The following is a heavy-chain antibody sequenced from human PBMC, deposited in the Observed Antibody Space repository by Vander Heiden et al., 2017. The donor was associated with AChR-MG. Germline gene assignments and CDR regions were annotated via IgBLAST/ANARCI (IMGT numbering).Heavy chain of an antibody. V-gene: IGHV4-34*01. Sequence: QVQLQQWGAGLLKPSETLSLTCAVYGGSFSGYSWGWIRQPPGKGLEWIGEINHSGSTNYNPSLKSRVTISVDTSKNQFSLKLSSVTAADTAVYYCARGDSSGYYPARYYYYGMDVWGQGTTVTVSS. J-gene: IGHJ6*02. CDR3: ARGDSSGYYPARYYYYGMDV. CDR2: INHSGST. CDR1: GGSFSGYS. D-gene: IGHD3-22*01.